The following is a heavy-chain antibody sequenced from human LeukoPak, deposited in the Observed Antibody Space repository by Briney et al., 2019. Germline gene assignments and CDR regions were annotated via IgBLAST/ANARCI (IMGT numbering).Heavy chain of an antibody. Sequence: GRSLRLSCAASGFTFDDYAMHWVRQAPGKGLEWVSGISWNSGSIGYADSVKGRFTISRDNAKNSLYLQMNSLRAEDTALYYCAKGGRRFTPMVRGVNFDYWGQGTLVTVSS. CDR2: ISWNSGSI. J-gene: IGHJ4*02. D-gene: IGHD3-10*01. CDR3: AKGGRRFTPMVRGVNFDY. CDR1: GFTFDDYA. V-gene: IGHV3-9*01.